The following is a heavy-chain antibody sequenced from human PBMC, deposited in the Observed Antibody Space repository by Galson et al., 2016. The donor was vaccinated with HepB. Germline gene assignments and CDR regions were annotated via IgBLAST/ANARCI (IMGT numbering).Heavy chain of an antibody. J-gene: IGHJ5*02. CDR1: GFTFTNAW. CDR3: TTPHRIPLWDA. V-gene: IGHV3-15*01. D-gene: IGHD3-16*01. Sequence: SLRLSCAASGFTFTNAWMSWVRQAPGKRLEWVGRIKAKKDGETKDYAAPVQGRFTVSRDDSRNMFYLQMNSLKIEDTAVYYCTTPHRIPLWDAWGQATLVTVSS. CDR2: IKAKKDGETK.